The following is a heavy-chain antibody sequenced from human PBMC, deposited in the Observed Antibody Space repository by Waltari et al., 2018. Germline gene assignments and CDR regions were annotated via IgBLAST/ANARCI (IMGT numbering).Heavy chain of an antibody. CDR2: INPNSVGT. V-gene: IGHV1-2*02. CDR1: GYTFTGYY. J-gene: IGHJ3*02. Sequence: QVQLVQSGAEVKKSGASVKVSCKASGYTFTGYYMHRVRRAPGQGPEWMGWINPNSVGTHYAQKFQCRVTMTRDTSINTAYMELSGLRSDDTAVYYCARDLQVERAFFDIWGQGTMVTVSS. CDR3: ARDLQVERAFFDI. D-gene: IGHD1-1*01.